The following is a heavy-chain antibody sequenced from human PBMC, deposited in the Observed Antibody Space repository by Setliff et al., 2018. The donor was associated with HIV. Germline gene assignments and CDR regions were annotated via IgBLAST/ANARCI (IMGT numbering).Heavy chain of an antibody. Sequence: PGGSLRLSCTLSGATFGEYDVAWLRQAPGKGLEWIGFMRSKGYGGATKYAASVDGRFTFSREDSKSLAHLQMNSLSTEDTGFYYCALSYYDSDWLWGQGALVTVSS. CDR1: GATFGEYD. CDR2: MRSKGYGGAT. CDR3: ALSYYDSDWL. V-gene: IGHV3-49*03. D-gene: IGHD3-22*01. J-gene: IGHJ4*02.